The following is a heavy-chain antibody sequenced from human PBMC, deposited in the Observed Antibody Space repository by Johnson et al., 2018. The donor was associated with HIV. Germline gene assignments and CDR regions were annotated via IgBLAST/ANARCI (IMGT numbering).Heavy chain of an antibody. V-gene: IGHV3-30-3*01. J-gene: IGHJ3*02. CDR1: GFTFSSYA. D-gene: IGHD6-19*01. CDR3: ARDIIAVAGYDAFDI. Sequence: QVQLVESGGGVVQPGRSLRLSCAASGFTFSSYAMYWVRQAPGKGLEWVAVISYDGSNKYYADSVKGRVTISRDNSKNTLYLQMNSLRAEDTAVYYCARDIIAVAGYDAFDIWGQGTMVTVSS. CDR2: ISYDGSNK.